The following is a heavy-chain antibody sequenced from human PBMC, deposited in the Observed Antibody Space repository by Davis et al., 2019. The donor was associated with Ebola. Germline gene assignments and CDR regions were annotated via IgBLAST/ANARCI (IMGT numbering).Heavy chain of an antibody. CDR1: GFTFSSYS. J-gene: IGHJ6*02. D-gene: IGHD4-23*01. V-gene: IGHV3-21*04. Sequence: GESLKISCAASGFTFSSYSMNWVRQAPGKGLEWVSSISSTSSYIYYADSVKGRFTISRDNAKNSLYLQMNSLRAEDTAVYYCARDLGRLRWSRSHYYYGMDVWGQGTTVTVSS. CDR3: ARDLGRLRWSRSHYYYGMDV. CDR2: ISSTSSYI.